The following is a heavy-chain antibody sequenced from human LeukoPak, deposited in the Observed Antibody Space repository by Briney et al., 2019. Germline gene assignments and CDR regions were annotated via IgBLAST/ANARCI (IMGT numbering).Heavy chain of an antibody. CDR2: IRSKSYGGTT. Sequence: PGRSLRLSCTASGFMFGGYAVSWVRQAPGKGLEWVGFIRSKSYGGTTEYAASVKGRFTISRDDSKSIAYLQMNSLKTEDTAVYYCSRAEAHLDYWGQGTLVTVSS. CDR1: GFMFGGYA. J-gene: IGHJ4*02. CDR3: SRAEAHLDY. V-gene: IGHV3-49*04.